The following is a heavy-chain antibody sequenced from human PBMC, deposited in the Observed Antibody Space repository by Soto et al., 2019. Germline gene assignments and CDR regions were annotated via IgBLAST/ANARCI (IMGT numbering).Heavy chain of an antibody. D-gene: IGHD6-13*01. Sequence: QVQLQQWGAGLLKPSETLSLTCAVYGGSFSGYYWSWIRQPPGKGLEWIGEINHTGSTNYNPSLKSRVTISVDTSKNQFSLKVTSVTAADTAVYYCARKNPVDSSSWYEVSAIDYWGRGTRVTVSS. CDR1: GGSFSGYY. CDR3: ARKNPVDSSSWYEVSAIDY. CDR2: INHTGST. V-gene: IGHV4-34*01. J-gene: IGHJ4*02.